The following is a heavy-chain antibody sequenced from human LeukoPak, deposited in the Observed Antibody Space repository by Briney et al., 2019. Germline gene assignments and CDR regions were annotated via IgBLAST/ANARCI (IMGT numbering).Heavy chain of an antibody. CDR3: ARVDYYDSSGYYYGHYTMDV. Sequence: SETLSLTCTVSGGSISSYYWSWIRQPPGKGLEWIGYIYYSGSTNYNPSLKSRVTISVDTSKNQFSLKLSSVTAADTAMYYCARVDYYDSSGYYYGHYTMDVWGQGTTVTVSS. D-gene: IGHD3-22*01. J-gene: IGHJ6*02. CDR1: GGSISSYY. CDR2: IYYSGST. V-gene: IGHV4-59*01.